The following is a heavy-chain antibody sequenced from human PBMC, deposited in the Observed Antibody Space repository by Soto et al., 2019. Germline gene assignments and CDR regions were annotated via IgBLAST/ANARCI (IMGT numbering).Heavy chain of an antibody. V-gene: IGHV4-59*01. CDR1: GGSIISYD. J-gene: IGHJ5*02. CDR2: IYYSGRT. D-gene: IGHD5-12*01. Sequence: SETLSVTCTVSGGSIISYDWSWIRQPPGKGLEWIGYIYYSGRTNYNPSLKSRVTISVDTSKNQFSLKLNSVTAADTAVYYCAREIRGYSGYDSRLGEVFDPWGQGTLVTVSS. CDR3: AREIRGYSGYDSRLGEVFDP.